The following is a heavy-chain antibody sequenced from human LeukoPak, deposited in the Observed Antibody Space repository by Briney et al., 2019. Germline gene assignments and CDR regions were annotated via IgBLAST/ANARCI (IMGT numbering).Heavy chain of an antibody. J-gene: IGHJ3*02. CDR2: NSGSGGIT. V-gene: IGHV3-23*01. D-gene: IGHD3-10*01. Sequence: GESLRLSCAASGFTFSSYAIRWVRQAPAKVLEWVSANSGSGGITYYADSVSDRFHTAIHKSKNTLSQQINSLRAEDTAVYYCAKCSIPMVRGVLFPFDIWGQGTMVTVSS. CDR3: AKCSIPMVRGVLFPFDI. CDR1: GFTFSSYA.